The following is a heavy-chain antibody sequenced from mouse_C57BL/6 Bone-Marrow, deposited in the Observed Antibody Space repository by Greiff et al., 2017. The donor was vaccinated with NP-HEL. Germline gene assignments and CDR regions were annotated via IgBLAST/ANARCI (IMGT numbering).Heavy chain of an antibody. V-gene: IGHV1-81*01. D-gene: IGHD2-3*01. Sequence: QVQLQQSGAELARPGASVKLSCKASGYTFTSYGISWVKQRTGQGLEWIGEIYPRSGNTYYNEKFKGKATLTADKSYSTAYMELRSLTSEDSAVYFCARSYDGYLFAYWGQGTLVTVSA. CDR3: ARSYDGYLFAY. CDR1: GYTFTSYG. J-gene: IGHJ3*01. CDR2: IYPRSGNT.